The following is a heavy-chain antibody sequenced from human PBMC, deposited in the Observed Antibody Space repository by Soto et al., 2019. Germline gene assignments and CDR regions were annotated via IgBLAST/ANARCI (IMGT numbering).Heavy chain of an antibody. V-gene: IGHV3-30-3*01. CDR3: ARAQRDGYDLRDYFDY. CDR2: ISYDGSNK. CDR1: GFTFSSYA. J-gene: IGHJ4*02. D-gene: IGHD5-12*01. Sequence: QVQLVESGGGVVQPGRSLRLSCAASGFTFSSYAMHWVRQAPGKGLEWVAVISYDGSNKYYADSVKGRFTISRDNSKNQLYLQMNSLRAEDTAVYYCARAQRDGYDLRDYFDYWGQGTLLTVSS.